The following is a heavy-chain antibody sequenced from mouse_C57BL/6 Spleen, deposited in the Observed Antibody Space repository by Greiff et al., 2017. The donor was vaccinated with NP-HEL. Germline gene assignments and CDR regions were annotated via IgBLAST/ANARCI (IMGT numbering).Heavy chain of an antibody. J-gene: IGHJ2*01. D-gene: IGHD2-3*01. CDR1: GFTFSSYG. Sequence: DVMLVESGGDLVKPGGSLKLSCAASGFTFSSYGMSWVRQTPDKRLEWVATISSGGSYTYYPDSVKGRFTISRDNAKNTLYLQMSSLKSEDTAMYYCARQYDLDYWGQGTTLTVSS. CDR3: ARQYDLDY. V-gene: IGHV5-6*02. CDR2: ISSGGSYT.